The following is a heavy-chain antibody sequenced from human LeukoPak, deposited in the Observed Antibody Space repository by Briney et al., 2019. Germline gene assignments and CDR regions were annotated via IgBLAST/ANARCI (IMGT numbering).Heavy chain of an antibody. CDR2: ISSSGYTI. CDR1: GFTLSSYE. Sequence: PGGSLRLSCAASGFTLSSYEMNWVRQAPGKGLEWVSYISSSGYTIYYADSVKGRFTISRDNAKNSLYLQMNSLRAEDTAVYYCARLYCSGGSCYHSNAVFEYWGQGTLVTVSS. V-gene: IGHV3-48*03. J-gene: IGHJ4*02. CDR3: ARLYCSGGSCYHSNAVFEY. D-gene: IGHD2-15*01.